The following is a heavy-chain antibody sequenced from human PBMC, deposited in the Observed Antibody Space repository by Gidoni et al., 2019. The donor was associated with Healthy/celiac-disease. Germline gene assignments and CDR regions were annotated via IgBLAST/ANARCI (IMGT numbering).Heavy chain of an antibody. J-gene: IGHJ5*02. CDR2: IYSGGST. V-gene: IGHV3-53*01. CDR1: GFTVGSNY. D-gene: IGHD3-22*01. Sequence: EVQLVESGGGLIQPGGSLGLPCAASGFTVGSNYMSWVRQAPGKGLEWVSVIYSGGSTYYADSEKGRFTISRDNSKNTLYLQMNSLRAEDTAVYYCAKGDSSGYYFPWGQGTLVTVSS. CDR3: AKGDSSGYYFP.